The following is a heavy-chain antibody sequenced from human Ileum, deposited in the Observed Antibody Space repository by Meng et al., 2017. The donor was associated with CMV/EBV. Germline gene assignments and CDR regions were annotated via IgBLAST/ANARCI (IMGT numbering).Heavy chain of an antibody. D-gene: IGHD1-26*01. Sequence: GGSLRLSCAASGFIFSDHWMTWVRQAPGKGLEWVANIKQDGSEEGYVDSVKGRFTISRDNAKNSVYLQMNSLRAEDTAVYYCARGYSGAGGDWGQGTLVTVSS. V-gene: IGHV3-7*04. CDR1: GFIFSDHW. CDR3: ARGYSGAGGD. CDR2: IKQDGSEE. J-gene: IGHJ4*02.